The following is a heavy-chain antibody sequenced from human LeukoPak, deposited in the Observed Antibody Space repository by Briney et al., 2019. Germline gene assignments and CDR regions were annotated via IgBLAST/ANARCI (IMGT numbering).Heavy chain of an antibody. J-gene: IGHJ4*02. V-gene: IGHV3-30-3*01. CDR2: ISYDGSNK. CDR1: GFTFSSYA. D-gene: IGHD5-12*01. Sequence: PGGSLRLSCAASGFTFSSYAMHWVRQAPGKGLEWVAVISYDGSNKYYADSVKGRFTISRDNSKNTLYLQMNSLRAEDTAVYYCARPSGYSGYDDYWGQGTLVTVSS. CDR3: ARPSGYSGYDDY.